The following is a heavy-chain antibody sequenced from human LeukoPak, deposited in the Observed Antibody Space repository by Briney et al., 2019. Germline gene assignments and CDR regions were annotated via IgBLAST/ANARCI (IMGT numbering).Heavy chain of an antibody. V-gene: IGHV4-4*08. CDR1: GGSISSYY. J-gene: IGHJ6*03. Sequence: SETLSLTCTVSGGSISSYYWSWIRQPPGKGLEWIGRIYTSGSTNYNPSLKSRVTISVDTSKNQFSLKLSSVTAADTAVYYCARVRGDYGEDSYYYYMDVWGKGTTVTISS. CDR3: ARVRGDYGEDSYYYYMDV. CDR2: IYTSGST. D-gene: IGHD4-17*01.